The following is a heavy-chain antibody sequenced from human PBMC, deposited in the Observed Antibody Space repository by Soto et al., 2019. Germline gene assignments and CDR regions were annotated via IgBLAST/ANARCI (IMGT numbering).Heavy chain of an antibody. J-gene: IGHJ4*02. D-gene: IGHD4-17*01. CDR3: ARDMGVNDNGDYVDY. Sequence: ASVKVSCKAAAYTFTSYDINWVRQATGQDFEWMGWMNPNNGKTAYAQKFQGRVTMTTDTSTSTAYMELRSLTSDDTAVYYCARDMGVNDNGDYVDYWGQGTQVTVSS. V-gene: IGHV1-8*01. CDR2: MNPNNGKT. CDR1: AYTFTSYD.